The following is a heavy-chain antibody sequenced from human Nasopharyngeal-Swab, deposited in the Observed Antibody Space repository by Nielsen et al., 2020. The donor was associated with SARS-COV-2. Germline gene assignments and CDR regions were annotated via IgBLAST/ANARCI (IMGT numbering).Heavy chain of an antibody. Sequence: GSLRLSCTVSGGSVSSGSYYWSWIRPPPGKGLEWIGYIYYSGSTNYNPSLKSRVTISVDTSKNQFSLKLSSVTAADTAVYYCAREPDTMIAVSPDAFDIWGQGTMVTVSS. CDR2: IYYSGST. D-gene: IGHD3-22*01. V-gene: IGHV4-61*01. CDR3: AREPDTMIAVSPDAFDI. CDR1: GGSVSSGSYY. J-gene: IGHJ3*02.